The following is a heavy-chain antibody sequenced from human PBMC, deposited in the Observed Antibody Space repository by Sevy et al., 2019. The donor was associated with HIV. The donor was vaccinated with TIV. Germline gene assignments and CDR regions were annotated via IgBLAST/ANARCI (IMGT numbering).Heavy chain of an antibody. CDR1: GYTFSDYY. J-gene: IGHJ6*02. D-gene: IGHD4-17*01. CDR3: ARLTTRPTSDLYGMDV. CDR2: INPNDGVT. V-gene: IGHV1-2*02. Sequence: ASVKVSCKASGYTFSDYYIHWVRQAPGQGLEWMAWINPNDGVTHYAQRFQGGVTLTRDTYVSTADMELRGLRYDDTAIYYCARLTTRPTSDLYGMDVWGQGTPVTVSS.